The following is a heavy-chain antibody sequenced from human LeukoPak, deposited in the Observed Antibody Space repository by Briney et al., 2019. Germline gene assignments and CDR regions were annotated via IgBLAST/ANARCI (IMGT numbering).Heavy chain of an antibody. CDR3: ARSPRLWLRVGVDY. CDR2: INSDSGGT. D-gene: IGHD5-18*01. V-gene: IGHV1-2*02. CDR1: GYTFTGYY. Sequence: ASVKVSCKASGYTFTGYYIYWVRQAPGQGLEWMGWINSDSGGTNYAQKFQGRVTMTRDTSIGTASMELSRLRSDDTAMYYCARSPRLWLRVGVDYWGQGTLVTVSS. J-gene: IGHJ4*02.